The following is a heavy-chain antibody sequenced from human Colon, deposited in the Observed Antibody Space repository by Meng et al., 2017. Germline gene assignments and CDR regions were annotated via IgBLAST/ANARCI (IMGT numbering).Heavy chain of an antibody. CDR3: ARAGSVLTAFYLEGDY. J-gene: IGHJ4*02. CDR2: IKEDGTKK. CDR1: GFTFSSHW. D-gene: IGHD3-9*01. V-gene: IGHV3-7*01. Sequence: GESLKISCVASGFTFSSHWMTWVRQAPGKGLEWVANIKEDGTKKYYAGSVQGRFTISRDNAKNSLFLQMNSLRAEDTAVYYCARAGSVLTAFYLEGDYWGQGTLVTVSS.